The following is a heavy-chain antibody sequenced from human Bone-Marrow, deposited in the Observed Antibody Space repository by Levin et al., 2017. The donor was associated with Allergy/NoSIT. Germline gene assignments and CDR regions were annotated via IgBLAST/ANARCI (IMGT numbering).Heavy chain of an antibody. CDR2: ISNDGNTK. Sequence: SCAASGLTFNLYAMHWVRQAPGKGLEWMAVISNDGNTKHYADSVKGRFTVSRDNLKNTLYLRMINLRTEDTAVYYCARVMNFDVLTGYPDAFDKWGQGTLVTVSS. CDR1: GLTFNLYA. D-gene: IGHD3-9*01. J-gene: IGHJ3*02. V-gene: IGHV3-30-3*01. CDR3: ARVMNFDVLTGYPDAFDK.